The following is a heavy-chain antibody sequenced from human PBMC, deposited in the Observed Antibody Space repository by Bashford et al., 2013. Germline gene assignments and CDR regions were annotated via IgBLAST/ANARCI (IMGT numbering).Heavy chain of an antibody. CDR1: GFTLSTYA. V-gene: IGHV3-48*02. CDR2: IDSSSTSI. Sequence: GGPLRLSCAASGFTLSTYAMNLGPPAPGGLEWVSFIDSSSTSIFYADSVKGRFTISRDNAENSLYLQMDSLRHEDTAVYYCARDYYDDGTYFYGNAFDIWGQGTMVTVSS. CDR3: ARDYYDDGTYFYGNAFDI. J-gene: IGHJ3*02. D-gene: IGHD3-16*01.